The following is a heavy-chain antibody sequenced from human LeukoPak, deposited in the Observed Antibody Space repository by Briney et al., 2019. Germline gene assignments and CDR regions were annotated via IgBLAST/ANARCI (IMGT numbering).Heavy chain of an antibody. CDR1: GYTFTDYH. J-gene: IGHJ4*02. CDR2: SNPNSGGT. D-gene: IGHD6-19*01. Sequence: ASVKVSCTASGYTFTDYHIYWVRQAPGQGLEWVGWSNPNSGGTNYAEKFHGRVTMTRDTSISTAYMELSGLRSDDSAVFYCARFRHIAVAGTPHLVYWRRGSLV. CDR3: ARFRHIAVAGTPHLVY. V-gene: IGHV1-2*02.